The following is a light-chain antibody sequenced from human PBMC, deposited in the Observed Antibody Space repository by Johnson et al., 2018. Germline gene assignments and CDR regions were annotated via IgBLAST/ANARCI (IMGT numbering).Light chain of an antibody. CDR2: ENN. CDR3: GTWDSSLSAGNV. J-gene: IGLJ1*01. V-gene: IGLV1-51*02. Sequence: QSVLTQPPSVSAAPGQKVTISCSGSSSNIGNNYVSWYQQLTGTAPKLLIYENNKRPSGIPDRFSGSKSGTSATLGITGLQTGDEADYYCGTWDSSLSAGNVFGTGTKVTFL. CDR1: SSNIGNNY.